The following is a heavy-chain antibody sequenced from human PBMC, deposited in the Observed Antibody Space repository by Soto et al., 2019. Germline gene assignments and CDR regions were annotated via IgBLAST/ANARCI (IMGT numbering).Heavy chain of an antibody. J-gene: IGHJ3*01. Sequence: QLQLQESGPGLVKPSETLSLTCVVSGDSISSGTYYWGWIRQPPGKGLEWIGSIYVSGSTHYNPSRRIRVTSSVDTSKTQCPRKLRFLTAADTAVYYCAMNQTSSRDSSDTRGGAFAVWGQGTVVTVSS. CDR1: GDSISSGTYY. CDR2: IYVSGST. D-gene: IGHD3-22*01. CDR3: AMNQTSSRDSSDTRGGAFAV. V-gene: IGHV4-39*01.